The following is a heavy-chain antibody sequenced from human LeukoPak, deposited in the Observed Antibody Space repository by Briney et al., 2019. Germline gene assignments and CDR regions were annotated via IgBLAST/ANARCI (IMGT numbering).Heavy chain of an antibody. Sequence: QTGGSLRLSCAASGFTFSSYGMSWVRQAPGKGLEWVSGISWNSGSIGYADSVKGRFTISRDNAKNSLYLQMNSLRAEDTALYYCAKDHYYDILTGYYDYWGQGTLVTVSS. CDR3: AKDHYYDILTGYYDY. V-gene: IGHV3-9*01. J-gene: IGHJ4*02. CDR2: ISWNSGSI. D-gene: IGHD3-9*01. CDR1: GFTFSSYG.